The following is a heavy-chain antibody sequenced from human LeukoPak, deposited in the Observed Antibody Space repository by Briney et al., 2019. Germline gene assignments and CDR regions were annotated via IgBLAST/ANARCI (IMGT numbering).Heavy chain of an antibody. D-gene: IGHD6-19*01. V-gene: IGHV3-48*03. CDR2: ISSSGSPI. J-gene: IGHJ6*03. CDR3: VRVGMAGVRYYYYYMDV. CDR1: GFTFSNYE. Sequence: GGSLRLSCAPSGFTFSNYEMNWVRQAPGNGLEWVSYISSSGSPIYYADSVKGRFTSSRDNAKNSVYLQMNRLRAEDTAIYYCVRVGMAGVRYYYYYMDVWGKGTTVTVSS.